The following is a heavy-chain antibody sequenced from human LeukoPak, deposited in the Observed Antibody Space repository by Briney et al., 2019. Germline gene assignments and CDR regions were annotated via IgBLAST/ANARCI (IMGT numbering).Heavy chain of an antibody. V-gene: IGHV4-30-2*01. J-gene: IGHJ4*02. CDR3: ASGPLIAADY. CDR1: GGSISSGGYY. Sequence: SETLSLTCTVSGGSISSGGYYWSWIRQPPGKGLEWIGYIYHSGSTYYNPSLRSRVTISVDRSKNQFSLKLSSVTAADTAVYYCASGPLIAADYWGQGTLVTVSS. D-gene: IGHD6-13*01. CDR2: IYHSGST.